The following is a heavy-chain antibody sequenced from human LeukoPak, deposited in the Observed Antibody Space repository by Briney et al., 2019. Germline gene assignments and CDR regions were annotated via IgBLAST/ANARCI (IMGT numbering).Heavy chain of an antibody. J-gene: IGHJ4*02. D-gene: IGHD1-26*01. V-gene: IGHV4-30-4*01. CDR1: GGSISSGDYY. Sequence: SETLSLTCTVSGGSISSGDYYWSWIRQPPGKGLEWIGYIYYSGSTYYNPSFKSRVTISVDTSKNQFSLKLSSVTAADTAVYYCARVVGAISKYYFDYWGQGTLVTVSS. CDR2: IYYSGST. CDR3: ARVVGAISKYYFDY.